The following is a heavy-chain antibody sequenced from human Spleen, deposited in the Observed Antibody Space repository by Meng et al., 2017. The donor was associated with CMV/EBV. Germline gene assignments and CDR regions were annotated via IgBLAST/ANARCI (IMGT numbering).Heavy chain of an antibody. D-gene: IGHD6-13*01. J-gene: IGHJ5*02. CDR2: INAGNSNT. CDR1: GYTFTSYG. CDR3: ARDLLAAAGTILFDP. Sequence: QGQLVQSGAEVKKPGASVKVSIKASGYTFTSYGISWVRQAPGQRLEWMGWINAGNSNTKYSQKFQDRVTNTRDTSASTAYMELSSLRSEDTAVYYCARDLLAAAGTILFDPWGQGTLVTVSS. V-gene: IGHV1-3*01.